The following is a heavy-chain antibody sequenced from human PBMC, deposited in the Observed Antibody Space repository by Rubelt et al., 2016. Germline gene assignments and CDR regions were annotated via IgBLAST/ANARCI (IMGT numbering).Heavy chain of an antibody. CDR2: INHSGST. Sequence: QVQLQQWGAGLLKPSETLSLTCAVYGGSFSGYYWSWIRQPPGKGLEWIGEINHSGSTNYNQSLKSLVTISVDTSKNQFSLKLSSVTAADTAVYYCASRGRYYGSGSYPPRTGIVDYWGQGTLVTVSS. CDR1: GGSFSGYY. V-gene: IGHV4-34*01. D-gene: IGHD3-10*01. J-gene: IGHJ4*02. CDR3: ASRGRYYGSGSYPPRTGIVDY.